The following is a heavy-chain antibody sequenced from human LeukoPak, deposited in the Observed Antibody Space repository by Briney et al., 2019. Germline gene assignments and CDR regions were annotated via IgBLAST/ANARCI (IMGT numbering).Heavy chain of an antibody. D-gene: IGHD2-2*01. V-gene: IGHV4-34*01. CDR1: GESFSAYS. Sequence: SETLSLTCAVYGESFSAYSWNWIRQSPGKGLEWIGEINHSGSTNYNPSLKSRVTISVDTPKNQTSKRQFSLKLNSVTAADTAVYYCTRERSTPGINWFDPWGQGTLVTVSS. J-gene: IGHJ5*02. CDR3: TRERSTPGINWFDP. CDR2: INHSGST.